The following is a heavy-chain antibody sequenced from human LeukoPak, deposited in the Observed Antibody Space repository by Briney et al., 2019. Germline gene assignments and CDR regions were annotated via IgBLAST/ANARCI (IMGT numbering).Heavy chain of an antibody. CDR2: ISGSGGST. J-gene: IGHJ4*02. D-gene: IGHD3-3*01. CDR3: ARPRSGVYLPFAY. Sequence: PGGSLRLSCAASGFTFSSYAMSWVRQAPGKGLEWVSAISGSGGSTYYADSVKGRFTISRDNSKNTLYLQMNGLRAEDTAVYYGARPRSGVYLPFAYGGQEILFTVPS. CDR1: GFTFSSYA. V-gene: IGHV3-23*01.